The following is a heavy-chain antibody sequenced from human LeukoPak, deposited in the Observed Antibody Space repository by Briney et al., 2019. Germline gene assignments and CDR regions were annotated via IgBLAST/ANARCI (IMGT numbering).Heavy chain of an antibody. V-gene: IGHV3-11*03. CDR1: GFTFSDYY. J-gene: IGHJ4*02. CDR2: ISGSSTYT. Sequence: GGSLRLSCAPSGFTFSDYYMSWIRQAPGKGLEWVSYISGSSTYTNYADSVKGRFTVSRDNAKNSLYLQMNSLRAEDTAVYYCAKFGGYDVAMGYYVDYWGQGTLVTVSS. CDR3: AKFGGYDVAMGYYVDY. D-gene: IGHD5-12*01.